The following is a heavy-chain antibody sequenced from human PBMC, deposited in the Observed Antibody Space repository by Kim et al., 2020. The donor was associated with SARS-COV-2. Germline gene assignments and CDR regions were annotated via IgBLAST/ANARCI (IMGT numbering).Heavy chain of an antibody. D-gene: IGHD3-9*01. J-gene: IGHJ6*02. CDR1: GFTFSNAW. Sequence: GGSLRLSCAASGFTFSNAWMSWVRQPPGKGLEWVGRIKSKTDGGTTDYAAPVKGRFTISRDDSKNTLYLQMNSLKTEDTAVYYCTTLLRYFDWLAVKYYYYGMDVWGQGTTVTVSS. V-gene: IGHV3-15*01. CDR3: TTLLRYFDWLAVKYYYYGMDV. CDR2: IKSKTDGGTT.